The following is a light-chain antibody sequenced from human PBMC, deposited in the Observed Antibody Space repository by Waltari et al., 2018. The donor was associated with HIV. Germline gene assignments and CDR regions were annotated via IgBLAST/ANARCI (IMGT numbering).Light chain of an antibody. CDR3: QQYDNLPPRRT. Sequence: IQMTQSPSSLSASVGDRDTITCQPSQDISNYLNWYQQKPGKAPKLLIYDASNLEKGVPSRFSGSGSGTDFTFTISSLQPEDIATYYCQQYDNLPPRRTFGPGTKVDIK. CDR2: DAS. V-gene: IGKV1-33*01. J-gene: IGKJ3*01. CDR1: QDISNY.